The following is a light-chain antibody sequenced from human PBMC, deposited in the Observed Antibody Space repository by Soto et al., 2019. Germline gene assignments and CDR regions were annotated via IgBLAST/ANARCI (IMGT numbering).Light chain of an antibody. J-gene: IGKJ1*01. CDR3: QKYNGAPPWT. CDR2: AAS. CDR1: QDISNN. Sequence: DIQMTQSPSSLSASVGDRVVITCRASQDISNNLAWYQQKPGRVPKLLIHAASTLQSGVPSRFSGSRSGTGFTLTISSLQPDDVATYYCQKYNGAPPWTFGQGTKVEIK. V-gene: IGKV1-27*01.